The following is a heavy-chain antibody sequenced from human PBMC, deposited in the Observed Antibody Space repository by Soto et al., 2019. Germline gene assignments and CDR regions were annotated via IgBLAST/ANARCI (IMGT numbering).Heavy chain of an antibody. CDR2: IYYSGST. CDR3: ARDNRDSSGWYSPYGMDV. V-gene: IGHV4-61*01. CDR1: GGSVSSGSYY. J-gene: IGHJ6*02. D-gene: IGHD6-19*01. Sequence: QVQLKESGPGLVKTSETLSLTCTVSGGSVSSGSYYWSWIRQPPGQGLEWIGYIYYSGSTNYNPPLKSRVTISVDTSKNQFSLKLSSVTAADTAVYYCARDNRDSSGWYSPYGMDVWGQGTTVTVSS.